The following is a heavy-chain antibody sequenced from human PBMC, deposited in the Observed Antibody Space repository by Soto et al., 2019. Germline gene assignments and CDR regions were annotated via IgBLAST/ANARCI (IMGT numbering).Heavy chain of an antibody. Sequence: QVQLVQSGAEVKKPGASVKVSCKADGYPFRTHGITWVRQAPGQGPEWMGWISAYNGNTDSAEKFQGRVTMTTDTSTATAYMELRSLRSDDTAVYYCARDARGPISDSYFDYWGQGTLVSVAA. CDR2: ISAYNGNT. D-gene: IGHD3-10*01. V-gene: IGHV1-18*04. J-gene: IGHJ4*02. CDR1: GYPFRTHG. CDR3: ARDARGPISDSYFDY.